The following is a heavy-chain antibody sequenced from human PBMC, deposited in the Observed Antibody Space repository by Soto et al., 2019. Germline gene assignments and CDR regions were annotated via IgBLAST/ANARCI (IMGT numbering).Heavy chain of an antibody. CDR3: ARDLMVRGVLRSGYFDY. CDR2: ISSSSSVV. J-gene: IGHJ4*02. D-gene: IGHD3-10*01. Sequence: VGSLRLSCAASRFTFSTYSLNWVRQAPGKGLEWVSYISSSSSVVYYADSVKGRFTISRDNAKNSLYLQMDSLRDEDTAVYYCARDLMVRGVLRSGYFDYWGQGTQVTVSS. V-gene: IGHV3-48*02. CDR1: RFTFSTYS.